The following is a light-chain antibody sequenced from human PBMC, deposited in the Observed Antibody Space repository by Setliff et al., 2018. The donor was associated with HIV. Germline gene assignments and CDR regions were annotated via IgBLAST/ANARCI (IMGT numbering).Light chain of an antibody. CDR1: SSDVGTYNL. Sequence: QSALAQPASVSGSPGRSITISCTGTSSDVGTYNLVSWYQQHPGKAPKLIIYEVTKRPSGISNRFSGSKSGNTASLTILGLQAEDEADYYCCSYAGSSTYVFETGTKVTVL. V-gene: IGLV2-23*02. CDR2: EVT. CDR3: CSYAGSSTYV. J-gene: IGLJ1*01.